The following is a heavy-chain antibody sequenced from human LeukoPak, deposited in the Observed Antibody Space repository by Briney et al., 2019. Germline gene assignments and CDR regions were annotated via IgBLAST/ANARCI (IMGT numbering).Heavy chain of an antibody. D-gene: IGHD6-25*01. CDR2: IKTNSGGT. J-gene: IGHJ4*02. CDR3: AREEAATPSDFDY. V-gene: IGHV1-2*02. Sequence: ASVRVSCTASGYTFTGYFMHWVRQAPGQGLEWMGWIKTNSGGTKYAQKFQGRVTMTTDTSISTAYMELTRLRSDDTAVYYCAREEAATPSDFDYRGQGTLVTVSS. CDR1: GYTFTGYF.